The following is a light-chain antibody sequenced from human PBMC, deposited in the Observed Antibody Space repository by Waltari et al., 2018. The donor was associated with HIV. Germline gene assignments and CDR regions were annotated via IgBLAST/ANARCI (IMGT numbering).Light chain of an antibody. J-gene: IGKJ1*01. CDR2: FGA. V-gene: IGKV2-28*01. CDR3: MQTLQTPPWT. Sequence: DIVMTQSPLSLPVTPGEPASISCRSSQSLLHSNAYHYLDWYLQKPGQSQQLLIYFGANRASGVRVRISGSGSGTDFTLNISSVEAEDFVVYYCMQTLQTPPWTFGQGTRVEIK. CDR1: QSLLHSNAYHY.